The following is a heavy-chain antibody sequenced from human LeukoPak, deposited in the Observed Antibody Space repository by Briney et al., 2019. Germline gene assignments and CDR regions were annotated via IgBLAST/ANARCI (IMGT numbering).Heavy chain of an antibody. Sequence: GGSLKLSCAGSGLTFSNYNMNWVRQAPGKGLEWVSSISRSSTYIYYADSVKGRFTISRDNAKNSVHLQMNSLRVEDTAVYYCVRETDYAAYYFDSGGQGTLVTVSS. CDR3: VRETDYAAYYFDS. J-gene: IGHJ4*02. D-gene: IGHD4-17*01. V-gene: IGHV3-21*01. CDR2: ISRSSTYI. CDR1: GLTFSNYN.